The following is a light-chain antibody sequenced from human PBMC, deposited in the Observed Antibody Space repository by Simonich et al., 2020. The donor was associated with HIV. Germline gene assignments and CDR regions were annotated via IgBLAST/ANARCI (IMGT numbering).Light chain of an antibody. CDR1: SGSIASSY. J-gene: IGLJ2*01. CDR2: EDN. V-gene: IGLV6-57*01. Sequence: NFMLTQSHSVSESPGKTVTISCTRSSGSIASSYVQWYQQRPGSSPTTVIYEDNQRPSGVPDRFSGSIDYSSNSASLTISGLKTEDEADYYCQSYDSSNVVFGGGTKLTVL. CDR3: QSYDSSNVV.